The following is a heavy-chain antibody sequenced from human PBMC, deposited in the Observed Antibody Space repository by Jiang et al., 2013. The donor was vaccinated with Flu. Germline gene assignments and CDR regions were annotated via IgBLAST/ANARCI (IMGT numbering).Heavy chain of an antibody. J-gene: IGHJ4*02. CDR3: ASSGSSGWYGY. V-gene: IGHV1-69*04. CDR1: GGTFSSYT. D-gene: IGHD6-19*01. CDR2: IIPILGIA. Sequence: SGAEVKKPGSSVKVSCKASGGTFSSYTISWVRQAPGQGLEWMGRIIPILGIANYAQKFQGRVTITADKSTSTAYMELSSLRSEDTAVYYCASSGSSGWYGYWGQGTLVTVSS.